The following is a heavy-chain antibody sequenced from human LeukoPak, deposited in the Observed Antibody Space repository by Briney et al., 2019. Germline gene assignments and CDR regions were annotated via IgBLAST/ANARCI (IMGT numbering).Heavy chain of an antibody. CDR3: AKGGYNWNYGDY. J-gene: IGHJ4*02. D-gene: IGHD1-7*01. Sequence: GGSLRLSCAASGFTYSSYAMSWVRQAPGKGLEWVSAISGSGGSTYYADSVKGRFTISRDNSKNTLYLQMNSLRAEDTAVYYCAKGGYNWNYGDYWGQGTLVTVSS. V-gene: IGHV3-23*01. CDR2: ISGSGGST. CDR1: GFTYSSYA.